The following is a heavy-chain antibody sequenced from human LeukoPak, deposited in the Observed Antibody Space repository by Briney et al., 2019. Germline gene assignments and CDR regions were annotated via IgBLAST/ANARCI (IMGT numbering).Heavy chain of an antibody. J-gene: IGHJ4*02. V-gene: IGHV1-2*02. D-gene: IGHD2-2*01. CDR1: GYTFTGYY. CDR2: INPNSGGT. CDR3: ASTGVVPAAPYYFDY. Sequence: ASVKVSCKASGYTFTGYYMHWVRQAPGQGLEWMGWINPNSGGTNYAQKFQGRVTVTRDTSISTAYMELSRLRSDDTAVYYCASTGVVPAAPYYFDYWGQGTLVIVSS.